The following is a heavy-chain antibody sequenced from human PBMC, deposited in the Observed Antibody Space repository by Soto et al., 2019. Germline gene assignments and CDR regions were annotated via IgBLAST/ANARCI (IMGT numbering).Heavy chain of an antibody. Sequence: GASLRLAGAASGLAFRSSWVQWVRQSPGMGPVWVSRTNDDGSITSYADSVKGRFAISRDNAKNTLYLQMSSLRAEDTGVSYWARAIVYYGLDVWGQGTTVTVSS. CDR2: TNDDGSIT. CDR1: GLAFRSSW. V-gene: IGHV3-74*01. D-gene: IGHD3-22*01. CDR3: ARAIVYYGLDV. J-gene: IGHJ6*02.